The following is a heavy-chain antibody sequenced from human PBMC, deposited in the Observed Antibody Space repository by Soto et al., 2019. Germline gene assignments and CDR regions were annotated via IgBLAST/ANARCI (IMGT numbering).Heavy chain of an antibody. CDR3: ATTFGAGNGGWFDP. Sequence: QLVESGGGLVKPGGSLRLSCAASGFSFSDNYMSWIRQAPGKGLEWVSYISSGSRYTIYPDSVKGRFTISRDDAKNTLYLQMNSLRAEDTAIYYCATTFGAGNGGWFDPWGQGTLVTVSS. V-gene: IGHV3-11*06. CDR1: GFSFSDNY. D-gene: IGHD2-8*01. J-gene: IGHJ5*02. CDR2: ISSGSRYT.